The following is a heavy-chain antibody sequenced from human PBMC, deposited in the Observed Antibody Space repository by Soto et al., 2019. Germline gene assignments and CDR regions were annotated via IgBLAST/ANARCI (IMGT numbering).Heavy chain of an antibody. CDR1: GFSLSNARMG. CDR3: ARTTVTTLDYYYYMDV. V-gene: IGHV2-26*01. CDR2: IFSNDET. Sequence: QVTLKESGPVLVKPTETLTLTCTVSGFSLSNARMGVSWIRQPPGKALEWLAHIFSNDETSYSTSLKSRLTISKDTSKSQVVLTMTNMDPVDTATYYCARTTVTTLDYYYYMDVWGKGTTVTVSS. D-gene: IGHD4-17*01. J-gene: IGHJ6*03.